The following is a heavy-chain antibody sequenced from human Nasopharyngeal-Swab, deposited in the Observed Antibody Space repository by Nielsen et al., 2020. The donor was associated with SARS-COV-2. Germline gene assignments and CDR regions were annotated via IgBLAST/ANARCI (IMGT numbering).Heavy chain of an antibody. CDR3: ARDHGGWSGKNYYYGMDV. D-gene: IGHD6-19*01. J-gene: IGHJ6*02. CDR1: GASISTSSYY. CDR2: FSYSGST. V-gene: IGHV4-39*07. Sequence: SETLSLTCTVSGASISTSSYYWGWIRQPPGKGLEWIGSFSYSGSTYYNPSLKSRVTISVDTSKNQFSLKLSSVTAADTAVYYCARDHGGWSGKNYYYGMDVWGQGTTVTVSS.